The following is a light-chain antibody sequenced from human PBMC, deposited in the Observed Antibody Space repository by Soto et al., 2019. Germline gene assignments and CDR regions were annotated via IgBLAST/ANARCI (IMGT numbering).Light chain of an antibody. J-gene: IGKJ1*01. CDR2: KAS. Sequence: DIQMTQSPSTLSASGGDTISITCRASRTFSSWLAWYQQKPGKAPKLLVSKASTLQIGVPSRFSGSASGTEFTLTISSLQSDDFATYYCQQYNVSPWTFGQGTKLDVK. CDR1: RTFSSW. V-gene: IGKV1-5*03. CDR3: QQYNVSPWT.